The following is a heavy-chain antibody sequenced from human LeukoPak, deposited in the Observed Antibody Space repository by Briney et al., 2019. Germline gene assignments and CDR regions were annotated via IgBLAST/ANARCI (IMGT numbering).Heavy chain of an antibody. V-gene: IGHV3-48*02. D-gene: IGHD3-22*01. Sequence: GGSLRLSCAASGFNFRTYNMNWVRQAPGKGLEWVSYISTSSNTIYYADSVKGRFTISRDNAKNSLYLQMNSLRDEDTAVYYCARGLPYYYDRSGYYGLWGQGTLVTVSS. CDR3: ARGLPYYYDRSGYYGL. CDR1: GFNFRTYN. J-gene: IGHJ4*02. CDR2: ISTSSNTI.